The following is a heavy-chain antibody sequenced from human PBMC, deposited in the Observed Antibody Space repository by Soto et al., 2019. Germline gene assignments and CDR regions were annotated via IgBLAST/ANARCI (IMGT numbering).Heavy chain of an antibody. V-gene: IGHV3-11*01. CDR3: ASAPSGIAVAGSFDY. D-gene: IGHD6-19*01. Sequence: GGSLRLSCAASGFTFSDYYMSWIRQAPGKGLEWVSYISSSGSTIYYADSVKGRFTISRDNAKNSLYLQMNSLRAEDTAVYYCASAPSGIAVAGSFDYWGQGTLVTVSS. J-gene: IGHJ4*02. CDR1: GFTFSDYY. CDR2: ISSSGSTI.